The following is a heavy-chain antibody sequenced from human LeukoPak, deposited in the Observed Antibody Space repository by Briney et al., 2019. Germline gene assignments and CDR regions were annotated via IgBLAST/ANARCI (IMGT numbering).Heavy chain of an antibody. CDR3: AKDGDDYGDYSFDY. Sequence: GGSLRLSCAASGFTFDDYTIHWVRQAPGKGLEWVSLISWDGGTTYYADSVKGRFTISRDNSKNSLYLQMNSLRTEGTALYYCAKDGDDYGDYSFDYWGQGTLVTVSS. CDR1: GFTFDDYT. J-gene: IGHJ4*02. V-gene: IGHV3-43*01. CDR2: ISWDGGTT. D-gene: IGHD4-17*01.